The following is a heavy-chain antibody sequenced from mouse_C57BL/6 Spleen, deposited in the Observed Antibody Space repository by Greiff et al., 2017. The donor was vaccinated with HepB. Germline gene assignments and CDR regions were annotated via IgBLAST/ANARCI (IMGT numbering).Heavy chain of an antibody. D-gene: IGHD2-4*01. Sequence: EVQLQQSGPVLVKPGASVKMSCKASGYTFTDYYMNWVKQSHGKSLEWIGVINPYNGGTSYNQKFKGKATLTVDKSSSTAYLELNSLTSEDSAVYCCAKVLGYDYDVAYWGQGTLVTVSA. CDR2: INPYNGGT. CDR3: AKVLGYDYDVAY. V-gene: IGHV1-19*01. J-gene: IGHJ3*01. CDR1: GYTFTDYY.